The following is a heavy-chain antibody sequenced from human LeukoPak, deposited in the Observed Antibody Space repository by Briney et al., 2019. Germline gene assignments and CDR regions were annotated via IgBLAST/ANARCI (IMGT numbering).Heavy chain of an antibody. J-gene: IGHJ4*02. D-gene: IGHD2-15*01. V-gene: IGHV3-30-3*01. CDR3: ARDDCNGGSCYLDY. CDR1: GFTFSSYA. Sequence: GGSLRLSCAASGFTFSSYAMSWVRQAPGKGLEWVAVISYDGSNKYYADSVKGRFTISRDNSKNTLYLQMNSLRAEDTAVYYCARDDCNGGSCYLDYWGQGTLVTVSS. CDR2: ISYDGSNK.